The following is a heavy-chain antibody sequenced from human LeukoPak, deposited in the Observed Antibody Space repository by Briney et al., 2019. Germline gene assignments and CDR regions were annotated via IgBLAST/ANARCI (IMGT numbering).Heavy chain of an antibody. D-gene: IGHD3/OR15-3a*01. CDR2: LNQWGNDK. J-gene: IGHJ1*01. CDR1: GFTFNNYW. CDR3: SRDLGTGRPHDV. V-gene: IGHV3-7*01. Sequence: GGSLRLSCVASGFTFNNYWMTWVRQAPGKGLEWVANLNQWGNDKYYADSVRGRFTISRDNARDALYLQMNSLSTEDTGLYYCSRDLGTGRPHDVWGLGTLVTVSS.